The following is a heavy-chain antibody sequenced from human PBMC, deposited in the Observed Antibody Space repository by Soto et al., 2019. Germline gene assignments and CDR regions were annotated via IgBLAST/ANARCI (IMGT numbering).Heavy chain of an antibody. CDR3: ARDQAAIRLRDGYYMDV. Sequence: EVQLVESGGGLVQPGGSLRLSCAASGFTFSSYSMNWVRQAPGKGLEWVSYISSSSSTIYYADSVKGRFTISRDNAKNSLYMQMNSLRAEDTAVYYCARDQAAIRLRDGYYMDVWGKGTTVTVSS. J-gene: IGHJ6*03. V-gene: IGHV3-48*01. D-gene: IGHD2-2*01. CDR1: GFTFSSYS. CDR2: ISSSSSTI.